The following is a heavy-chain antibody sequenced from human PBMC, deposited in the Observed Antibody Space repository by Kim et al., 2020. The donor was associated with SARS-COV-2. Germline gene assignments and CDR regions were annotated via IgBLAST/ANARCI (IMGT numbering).Heavy chain of an antibody. D-gene: IGHD6-19*01. V-gene: IGHV3-9*01. CDR2: ITWNSGSI. CDR3: AGWSYYGMDV. Sequence: GGSLRLSFAASGFTFDDYAMEWVRQAPGKGLEWVAGITWNSGSIGYADSVKGRFAISRDNAKNSLYLQMNSLRTEDTALYYCAGWSYYGMDVWGQGTTVTVSS. CDR1: GFTFDDYA. J-gene: IGHJ6*02.